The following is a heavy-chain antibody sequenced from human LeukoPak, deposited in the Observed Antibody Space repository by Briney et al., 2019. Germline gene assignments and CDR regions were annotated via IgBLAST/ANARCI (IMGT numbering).Heavy chain of an antibody. Sequence: GESLKISCKGSGYSFTSYWIGWVRQMPGKGLEWMGIIYPGDSDTRYSPSFQGQVTISADKSISTAYLQWSSLKTSDTAMYYCARLLCSSSWYGYFDYWGQETLVTVSS. V-gene: IGHV5-51*01. J-gene: IGHJ4*02. CDR3: ARLLCSSSWYGYFDY. D-gene: IGHD6-13*01. CDR1: GYSFTSYW. CDR2: IYPGDSDT.